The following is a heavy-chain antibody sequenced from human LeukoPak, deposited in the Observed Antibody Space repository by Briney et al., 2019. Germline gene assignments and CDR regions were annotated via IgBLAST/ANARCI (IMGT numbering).Heavy chain of an antibody. CDR3: AKDPSLYGSGSYYDY. CDR2: ISGSGGST. Sequence: PGGSLRLSCAASGFTFSSYAMSWVRQAPGKGLEWVSAISGSGGSTYYADSVKGRFTISRDNSKNTLYLQMNSLRAEDTAVYYCAKDPSLYGSGSYYDYWGQGTLVTVSS. V-gene: IGHV3-23*01. D-gene: IGHD3-10*01. J-gene: IGHJ4*02. CDR1: GFTFSSYA.